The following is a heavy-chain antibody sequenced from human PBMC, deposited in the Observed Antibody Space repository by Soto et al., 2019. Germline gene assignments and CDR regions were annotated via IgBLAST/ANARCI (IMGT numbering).Heavy chain of an antibody. V-gene: IGHV1-69*02. CDR3: ASSDRCSGGSCPTLNYGRDV. J-gene: IGHJ6*02. D-gene: IGHD2-15*01. Sequence: QVQLVQSGAEVKKPGSSVKVSCKASGGTFSSYTISWVRQAPGQGLEWMGRIIPILGIANYAQKFQGRVTTTADKSTSTAYRELGSLRSADTAVYYCASSDRCSGGSCPTLNYGRDVWGHGTTVTVSS. CDR2: IIPILGIA. CDR1: GGTFSSYT.